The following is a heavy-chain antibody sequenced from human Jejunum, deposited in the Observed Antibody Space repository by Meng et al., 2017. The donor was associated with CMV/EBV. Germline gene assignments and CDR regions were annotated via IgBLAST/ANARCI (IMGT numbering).Heavy chain of an antibody. CDR2: IYYSGST. D-gene: IGHD3-3*01. J-gene: IGHJ6*02. CDR1: GGSISSYY. V-gene: IGHV4-59*01. Sequence: SGGSISSYYWNWMRQPPGKGLEWIGYIYYSGSTNYNPSLKSRVTISVDTSKNQFSLKVTAVTAADTAVYYCARADTPSFFYGMDVWGQGTTVTVSS. CDR3: ARADTPSFFYGMDV.